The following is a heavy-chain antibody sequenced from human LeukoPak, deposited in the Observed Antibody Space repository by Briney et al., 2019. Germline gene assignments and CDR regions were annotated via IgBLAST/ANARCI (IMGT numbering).Heavy chain of an antibody. V-gene: IGHV3-66*01. J-gene: IGHJ3*02. D-gene: IGHD3-3*01. CDR1: GFTVSGNY. CDR2: IYSGDST. Sequence: GGSLRLSCAASGFTVSGNYMSWVRQAPGKGLEWVSIIYSGDSTYYADSVKGRFTISRDNSKNTLYLQMNSLRAEVTAVYYCARVFWEKDGFIGAFDIWGQGTMVTVSS. CDR3: ARVFWEKDGFIGAFDI.